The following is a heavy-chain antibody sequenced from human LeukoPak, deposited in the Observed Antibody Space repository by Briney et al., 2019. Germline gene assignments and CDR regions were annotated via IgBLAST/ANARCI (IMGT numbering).Heavy chain of an antibody. CDR2: IYTGGST. Sequence: PSETLSLTCTVSGGSISSYYWSWIRQPAGKGLEWIGHIYTGGSTNYNPSLKSRITMSVDTSKNQFSLRLSSMTAADTAVYYCASSGLSSGWFPDYWGQETLVTVSS. CDR1: GGSISSYY. J-gene: IGHJ4*02. D-gene: IGHD6-19*01. CDR3: ASSGLSSGWFPDY. V-gene: IGHV4-4*07.